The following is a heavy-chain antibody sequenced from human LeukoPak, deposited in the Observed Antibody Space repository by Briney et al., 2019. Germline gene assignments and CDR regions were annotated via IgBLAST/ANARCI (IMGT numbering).Heavy chain of an antibody. J-gene: IGHJ4*02. CDR1: GFTFRTYS. V-gene: IGHV3-30*18. CDR3: AKDYGSGSYPHYFDY. CDR2: VSADGRTQ. D-gene: IGHD3-10*01. Sequence: GGSLRLSCAASGFTFRTYSIHWVRQAPGKGLEWVTVVSADGRTQLYSDSVKGRFTVSRDNSKNTLYLQMNSLRAEDTAVYYCAKDYGSGSYPHYFDYWGQGTLVTVSS.